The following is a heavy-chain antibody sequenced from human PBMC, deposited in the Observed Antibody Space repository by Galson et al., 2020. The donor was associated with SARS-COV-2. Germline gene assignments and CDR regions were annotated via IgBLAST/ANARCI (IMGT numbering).Heavy chain of an antibody. D-gene: IGHD3-10*01. V-gene: IGHV3-53*01. CDR3: ARDYYGSGSYFQKRDY. J-gene: IGHJ4*02. CDR2: IYSGGST. CDR1: GITVSSNY. Sequence: GESLKISCAASGITVSSNYMSWVRQAPGKGLEWVSVIYSGGSTYYADSVKGRFTISRDNSKNTLYLQMNSLRAEDTAVYYCARDYYGSGSYFQKRDYWGQGTLVTVSS.